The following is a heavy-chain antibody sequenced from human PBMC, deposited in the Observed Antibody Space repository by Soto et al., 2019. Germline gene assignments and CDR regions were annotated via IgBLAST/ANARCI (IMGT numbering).Heavy chain of an antibody. V-gene: IGHV1-2*02. D-gene: IGHD1-1*01. J-gene: IGHJ6*02. CDR3: ARVPQAGTLTGGYYYGMDV. CDR2: INPNSGGT. Sequence: ASVKVSCKASGYTFTGYYMHRVRQAPGQGLEWMGWINPNSGGTNYAQKFQGRVTMTRDTSISTAYMELSRLRSDDTAVYYCARVPQAGTLTGGYYYGMDVWGQGTTVTVSS. CDR1: GYTFTGYY.